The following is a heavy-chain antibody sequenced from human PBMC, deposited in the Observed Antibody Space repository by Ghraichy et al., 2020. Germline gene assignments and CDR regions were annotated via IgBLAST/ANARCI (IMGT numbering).Heavy chain of an antibody. CDR1: GASFTSHD. V-gene: IGHV4-59*11. CDR3: SRDNEGTA. D-gene: IGHD3/OR15-3a*01. Sequence: ESLNISCTVSGASFTSHDWSWIRQPPGERLEWIGYVSKTGSTNYNPSLGSRVTMALDKSKSQVSLRLTSVTAADTAIYYCSRDNEGTAWGQGVLVTVSS. J-gene: IGHJ5*02. CDR2: VSKTGST.